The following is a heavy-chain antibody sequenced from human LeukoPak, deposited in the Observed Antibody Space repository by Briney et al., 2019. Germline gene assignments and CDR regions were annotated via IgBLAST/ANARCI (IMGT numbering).Heavy chain of an antibody. V-gene: IGHV3-23*01. D-gene: IGHD6-6*01. J-gene: IGHJ4*02. CDR1: GFTFSSYA. CDR3: AKGIDSRSLFDY. CDR2: INGNGGST. Sequence: GGSQRLSCAASGFTFSSYAMSWVRQAPGKGLEWVSAINGNGGSTYYTDSVKGRFVISRDNSKNTLYLQMNSLRAEDTAVYYCAKGIDSRSLFDYWGQGTLVTVSS.